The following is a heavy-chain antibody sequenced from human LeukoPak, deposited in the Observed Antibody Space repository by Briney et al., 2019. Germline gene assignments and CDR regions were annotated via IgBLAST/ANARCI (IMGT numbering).Heavy chain of an antibody. CDR2: INSDGSST. J-gene: IGHJ4*02. CDR1: GFTFSNYW. V-gene: IGHV3-74*01. D-gene: IGHD3-9*01. Sequence: GGSLRLSCAASGFTFSNYWMHWVRQARGKGLVWVSRINSDGSSTRYADSVKGRFTISRDNAKNTLYLQMNSLRAEDTAVYYCGRELDWLPTLDYWGQGTLVTVSS. CDR3: GRELDWLPTLDY.